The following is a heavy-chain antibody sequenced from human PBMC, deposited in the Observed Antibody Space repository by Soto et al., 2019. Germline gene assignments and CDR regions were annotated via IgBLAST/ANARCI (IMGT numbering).Heavy chain of an antibody. CDR3: AREVTVASYSFDF. D-gene: IGHD5-12*01. Sequence: QVQLVQSGAEVKRPGSSVKVSCKASGGTFNNYALSWVRQAPGQGLEWVGGIIPIFNSANYAQKFQGRVTITADDSTSTAYMELRSLRPDDTAVYYCAREVTVASYSFDFWGQGTLATVSS. CDR2: IIPIFNSA. J-gene: IGHJ4*02. V-gene: IGHV1-69*01. CDR1: GGTFNNYA.